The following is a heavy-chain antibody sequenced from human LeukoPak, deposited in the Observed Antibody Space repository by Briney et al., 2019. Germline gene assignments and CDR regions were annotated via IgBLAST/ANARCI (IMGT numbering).Heavy chain of an antibody. CDR2: IGASGGST. CDR3: AKAEGYDILTGLDY. D-gene: IGHD3-9*01. J-gene: IGHJ4*02. Sequence: GGSRRLSCATSGFTLSSYAMSWVRQAPGKGLEWVSGIGASGGSTYYADSVKGRFTISRDNSKNTLYLQMNSLRTEDTAVYYCAKAEGYDILTGLDYWGQGTLVTVSS. CDR1: GFTLSSYA. V-gene: IGHV3-23*01.